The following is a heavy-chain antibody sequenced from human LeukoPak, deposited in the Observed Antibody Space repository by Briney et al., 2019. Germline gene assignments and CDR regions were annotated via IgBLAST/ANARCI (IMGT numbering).Heavy chain of an antibody. CDR3: ARMQLSGIAVAGLDY. CDR2: IYPGDSDT. J-gene: IGHJ4*02. V-gene: IGHV5-51*01. Sequence: GESLKISCRGSGYSFASHWIAWVRQMPGKGLEWMVIIYPGDSDTRYSPSFEGQITISADKSITTASLQWSSLKASDTATYYCARMQLSGIAVAGLDYWSQGTLVTVSS. D-gene: IGHD6-19*01. CDR1: GYSFASHW.